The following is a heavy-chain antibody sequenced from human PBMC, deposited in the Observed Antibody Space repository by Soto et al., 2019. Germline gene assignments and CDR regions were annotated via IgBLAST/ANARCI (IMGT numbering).Heavy chain of an antibody. D-gene: IGHD3-16*01. CDR2: VRSKSDNVAP. V-gene: IGHV3-73*02. CDR3: AVVLPSNDDFHI. CDR1: GFAFSASA. Sequence: EVQLVESGGDLVQPGGSLELSCAASGFAFSASAVHWFRQASVKGLEWVVRVRSKSDNVAPVYAASVKGRFTISRDDSKNTAYLQMNGLKSEDTAVYFCAVVLPSNDDFHIWGQGTMVTVSS. J-gene: IGHJ3*02.